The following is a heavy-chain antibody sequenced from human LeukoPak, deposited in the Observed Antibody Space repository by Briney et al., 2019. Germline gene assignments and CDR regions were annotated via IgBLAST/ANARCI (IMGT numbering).Heavy chain of an antibody. D-gene: IGHD6-19*01. CDR2: IRSKAYGGTT. CDR3: TRESVAVATFDY. J-gene: IGHJ4*02. V-gene: IGHV3-49*04. CDR1: GFTFGDYA. Sequence: PGGSLRLSCTASGFTFGDYAMSWVRQAPGKGLEWVGFIRSKAYGGTTEYAASVKGRFTISRDDSKSIAYLQMNSLKTEDTAVYYCTRESVAVATFDYWGQGTLVTVSS.